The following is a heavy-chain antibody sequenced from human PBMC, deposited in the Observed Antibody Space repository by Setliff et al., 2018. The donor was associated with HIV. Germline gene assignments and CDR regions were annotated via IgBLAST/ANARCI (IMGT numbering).Heavy chain of an antibody. CDR1: GFSVSSGYY. CDR2: IYTSGNA. Sequence: SETLSLTCAVSGFSVSSGYYWGWIQQPAGKELEWIGHIYTSGNANYNPSLRGRVTISVDTSKNQFSLKVSSVTAADTAIYYCARAPVVSTMHYLGHWGQGTLVTVSS. J-gene: IGHJ4*02. D-gene: IGHD5-12*01. V-gene: IGHV4-61*09. CDR3: ARAPVVSTMHYLGH.